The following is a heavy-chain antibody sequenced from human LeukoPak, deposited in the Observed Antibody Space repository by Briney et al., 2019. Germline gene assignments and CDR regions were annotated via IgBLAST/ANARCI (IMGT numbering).Heavy chain of an antibody. CDR1: GFTFSSYA. CDR2: ISGSGGST. CDR3: AKGDCSSTSCPYYYYYMDV. J-gene: IGHJ6*03. D-gene: IGHD2-2*01. Sequence: GGSLRLSCAASGFTFSSYAMSWVRQAPGKGLEWVSAISGSGGSTYYADSVKGRFTISRDNSKNTLYLQMNSLRAEDTAVYYCAKGDCSSTSCPYYYYYMDVWGKGTTVTVSS. V-gene: IGHV3-23*01.